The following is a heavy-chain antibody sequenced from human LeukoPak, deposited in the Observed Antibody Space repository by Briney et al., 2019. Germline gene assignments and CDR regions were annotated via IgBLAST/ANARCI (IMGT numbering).Heavy chain of an antibody. J-gene: IGHJ3*02. Sequence: ASVKVSCKASGYTFTSYDINWVRQATGQGLEWMGWMNPNSGNTGCAQKFQGRVTITRNTSISTAYMELSSLRSKDTAVYYCTIFASGGTHAFDIWGQGTMVTVSS. V-gene: IGHV1-8*03. CDR3: TIFASGGTHAFDI. CDR1: GYTFTSYD. CDR2: MNPNSGNT. D-gene: IGHD3-3*01.